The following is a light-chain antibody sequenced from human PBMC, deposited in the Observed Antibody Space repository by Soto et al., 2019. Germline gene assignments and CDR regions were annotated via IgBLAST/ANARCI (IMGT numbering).Light chain of an antibody. CDR2: DVS. CDR1: QNIGRL. J-gene: IGKJ1*01. V-gene: IGKV1-5*01. Sequence: DIQMTQSPSSLSASVGDRVTITCRASQNIGRLLAWYQQKPGKAPKLMIYDVSTLISGVPSRFSGSGSGTEFTLTISSLQPDDFTTYYCQQYNLHSPATFGPGTLVEVK. CDR3: QQYNLHSPAT.